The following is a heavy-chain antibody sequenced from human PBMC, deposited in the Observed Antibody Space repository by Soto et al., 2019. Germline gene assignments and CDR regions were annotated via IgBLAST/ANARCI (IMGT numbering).Heavy chain of an antibody. CDR3: ASSIAVAWVDY. Sequence: QVQLVESGGGVVQPGRSLRLSCAASGFTFSSYGMHWVRQAPGKGLEWVAVIWYDGSNKYYADSVKGRFTISRDNSKNPLYLQMNSLRAEDTAVYYCASSIAVAWVDYWGQGTLVTVSS. V-gene: IGHV3-33*01. CDR1: GFTFSSYG. CDR2: IWYDGSNK. J-gene: IGHJ4*02. D-gene: IGHD6-19*01.